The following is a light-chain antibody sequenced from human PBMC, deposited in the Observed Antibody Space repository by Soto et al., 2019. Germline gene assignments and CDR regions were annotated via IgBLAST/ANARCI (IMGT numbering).Light chain of an antibody. CDR3: QTWGTGIGV. CDR1: SGHSSYA. V-gene: IGLV4-69*01. J-gene: IGLJ2*01. CDR2: LNSDGSH. Sequence: QPVLTQSPSASASLGASVKLTCTLSSGHSSYAIAWHQQQPEKGPRYLMKLNSDGSHSKGDGIPDRFSGPSSGAERYLTISSLQSEDEADYYCQTWGTGIGVFGGGTKLTVL.